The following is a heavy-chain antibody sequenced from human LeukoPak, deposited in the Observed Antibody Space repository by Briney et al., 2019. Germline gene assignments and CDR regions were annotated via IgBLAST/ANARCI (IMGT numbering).Heavy chain of an antibody. D-gene: IGHD2-2*01. CDR1: GGSVGSYY. J-gene: IGHJ4*02. Sequence: SGTLSLTCSVSGGSVGSYYWSWIRQPAGKGLEWIGRIYTSGSTNYNPSLRSRATISVDKSKSQFSLKLTSVTAADTAVYYCARDLSYCSSTRCYAPYYFDYWGQGTLVTVSS. V-gene: IGHV4-4*07. CDR2: IYTSGST. CDR3: ARDLSYCSSTRCYAPYYFDY.